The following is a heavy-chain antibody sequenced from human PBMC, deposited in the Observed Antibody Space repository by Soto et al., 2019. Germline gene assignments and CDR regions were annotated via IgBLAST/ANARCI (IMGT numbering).Heavy chain of an antibody. V-gene: IGHV4-30-4*01. Sequence: SETLSLTCTVSGGSISSGDYYWSWIRQPPGKGLEWIGYIYYSGSTYYNPSLKSRVTISVDTSENQFSLKLSSVTAADTAVYYCARYYGSGSYYTNWFDPWGQGTLVTVSS. CDR3: ARYYGSGSYYTNWFDP. CDR1: GGSISSGDYY. J-gene: IGHJ5*02. CDR2: IYYSGST. D-gene: IGHD3-10*01.